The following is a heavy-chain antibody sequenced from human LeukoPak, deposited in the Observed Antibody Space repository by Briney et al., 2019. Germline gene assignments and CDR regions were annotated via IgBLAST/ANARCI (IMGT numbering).Heavy chain of an antibody. CDR2: MNPNSGNT. J-gene: IGHJ4*02. Sequence: ASVTVSCKASGYTFNSYGISWVRQAPAQGLEWMGWMNPNSGNTGYAQKFQGRVTITRNTSISTAYMELSSRRSEDTAVYYCARGLAVAVPYFDYWGQGALVTVSS. V-gene: IGHV1-8*03. D-gene: IGHD6-19*01. CDR3: ARGLAVAVPYFDY. CDR1: GYTFNSYG.